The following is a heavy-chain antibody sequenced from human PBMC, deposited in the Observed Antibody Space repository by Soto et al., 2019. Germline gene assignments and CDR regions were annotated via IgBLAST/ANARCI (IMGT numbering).Heavy chain of an antibody. J-gene: IGHJ5*02. V-gene: IGHV1-69*01. CDR3: ARAKVELRLDWFDP. D-gene: IGHD1-7*01. CDR2: IIPIFGTA. CDR1: GGTFSSYA. Sequence: QVQLVQSGAEVKKPGSSVKVSCKASGGTFSSYAISWVRQAPGQGLEWMGGIIPIFGTANYAQKFQGRVTITADESTSPAYMELSSLRSEDTAVYYCARAKVELRLDWFDPGGQGTLVTVSS.